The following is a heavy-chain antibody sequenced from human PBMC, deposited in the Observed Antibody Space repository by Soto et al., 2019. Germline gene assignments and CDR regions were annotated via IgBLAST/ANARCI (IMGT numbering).Heavy chain of an antibody. CDR2: IYYSGST. V-gene: IGHV4-31*03. D-gene: IGHD6-6*01. J-gene: IGHJ6*02. CDR1: DGSVSSGSYY. Sequence: SETLSLTCTVSDGSVSSGSYYWNWIRQPPGKELEWIGFIYYSGSTYYNPSLKSRVTISVDTSKNQFSLKLSSVTAADAAVYYCAREGAAPYYYYGMDVWGQGTTVTVSS. CDR3: AREGAAPYYYYGMDV.